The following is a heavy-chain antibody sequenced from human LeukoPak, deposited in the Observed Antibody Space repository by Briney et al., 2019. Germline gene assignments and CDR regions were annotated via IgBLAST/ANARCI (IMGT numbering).Heavy chain of an antibody. CDR1: GGSISSGSYY. CDR3: ARMTDIVVVPAAHDLFDY. V-gene: IGHV4-61*02. D-gene: IGHD2-2*01. Sequence: PSQTLSLTCTVSGGSISSGSYYWSWIRQPAGKGLEWIGRIYTSGSTNYNPSLKSRVTTSVDTSKNQFSLKLSSVTAADTAVYYCARMTDIVVVPAAHDLFDYWGQGTLVTVSS. CDR2: IYTSGST. J-gene: IGHJ4*02.